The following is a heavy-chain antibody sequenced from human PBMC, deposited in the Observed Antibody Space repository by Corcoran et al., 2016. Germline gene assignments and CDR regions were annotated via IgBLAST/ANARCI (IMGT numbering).Heavy chain of an antibody. CDR2: IYSGGST. Sequence: EVQLVESGGGLIQPGGSLRLSCAASGFTVSSDYMSWVRQAPGKGLEWVSVIYSGGSTYYADSVKGRFTISRDNSKNTLYLQMNSLRAEDTAVYYWARDDQGSGSYDDYWGQGTLVTVSS. J-gene: IGHJ4*02. CDR1: GFTVSSDY. CDR3: ARDDQGSGSYDDY. D-gene: IGHD3-10*01. V-gene: IGHV3-53*01.